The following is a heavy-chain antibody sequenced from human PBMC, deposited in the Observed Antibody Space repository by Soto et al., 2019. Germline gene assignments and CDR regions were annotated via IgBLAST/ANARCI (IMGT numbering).Heavy chain of an antibody. V-gene: IGHV1-3*01. Sequence: GASVKVSCKASGYTFPSYAMHWVRQAPGQRLEWMGGINAGNGNAKYSQKFQGRVTITTDESTSTAYMELSSLRSEDTAVYYCAGGNSGGYYYYGMDVWGQGTTVTVSS. CDR1: GYTFPSYA. D-gene: IGHD4-4*01. CDR2: INAGNGNA. J-gene: IGHJ6*02. CDR3: AGGNSGGYYYYGMDV.